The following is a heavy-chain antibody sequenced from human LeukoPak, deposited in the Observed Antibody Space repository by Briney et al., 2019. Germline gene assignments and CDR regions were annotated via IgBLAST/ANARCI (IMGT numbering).Heavy chain of an antibody. CDR2: IYASGSA. Sequence: SETLSLTCAVYGGSFSGYYWDWIRQPPGKGLEWIGYIYASGSANYHPSLKSRVTISLDTSENHVSLRLTSVTAEDTAVYYCAREAPGGSGWTYFDYWGQGSLVTVSS. CDR1: GGSFSGYY. V-gene: IGHV4-59*01. J-gene: IGHJ4*02. D-gene: IGHD6-19*01. CDR3: AREAPGGSGWTYFDY.